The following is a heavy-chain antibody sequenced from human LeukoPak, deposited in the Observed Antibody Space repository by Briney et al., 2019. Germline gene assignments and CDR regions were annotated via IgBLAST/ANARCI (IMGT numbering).Heavy chain of an antibody. CDR1: GYTFTSYY. V-gene: IGHV1-46*01. CDR2: INHSGGSK. D-gene: IGHD6-13*01. J-gene: IGHJ4*02. CDR3: AREAAAGLDY. Sequence: ASVNVSCKASGYTFTSYYMHWVRRAPGQGLEWMGIINHSGGSKSYAQKFQGRVTMTRDTSTSTVYMELSSLRSEDTAVYYCAREAAAGLDYWGQGTLVTVSS.